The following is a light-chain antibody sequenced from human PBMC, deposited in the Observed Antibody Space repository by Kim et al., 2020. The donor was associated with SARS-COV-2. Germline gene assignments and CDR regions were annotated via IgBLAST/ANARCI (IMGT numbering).Light chain of an antibody. CDR2: CNSDASH. CDR3: QTWGTVWV. V-gene: IGLV4-69*01. Sequence: ASVKLTCPLRSGQISYALSWYPQLPGNGPRYWMKCNSDASHSKGDGIPDRFSGSSAGAERYLTIASLQTEEEVNNYFQTWGTVWVFGGGTQLTVL. CDR1: SGQISYA. J-gene: IGLJ3*02.